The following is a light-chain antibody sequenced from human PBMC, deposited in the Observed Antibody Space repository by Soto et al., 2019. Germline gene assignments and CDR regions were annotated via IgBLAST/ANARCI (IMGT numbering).Light chain of an antibody. CDR3: SSYAASNNFYFV. Sequence: QSVLTQPASVSGSPGQSITISCTGTSSDVGGYNYVSWYQHHPDKAPKLMIYEVTKRPSGVPDRFSGSKSGNTASLTVSGLQAEDEADYYCSSYAASNNFYFVFGGGTKVTVL. V-gene: IGLV2-8*01. CDR1: SSDVGGYNY. CDR2: EVT. J-gene: IGLJ3*02.